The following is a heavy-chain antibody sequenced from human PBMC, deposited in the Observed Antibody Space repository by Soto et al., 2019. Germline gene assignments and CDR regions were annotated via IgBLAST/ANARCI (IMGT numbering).Heavy chain of an antibody. CDR1: GFTFDDYA. CDR2: ISWNSGSI. V-gene: IGHV3-9*01. Sequence: GGSLRLSCAASGFTFDDYAMHWVRQAPGKGLEWVSGISWNSGSIGYADSVKGRFTISRDNAKNSLYLQMNSLRAEDTALYYYAKDQILKLDYYYMDVWGKGTTVSVSS. J-gene: IGHJ6*03. CDR3: AKDQILKLDYYYMDV. D-gene: IGHD1-7*01.